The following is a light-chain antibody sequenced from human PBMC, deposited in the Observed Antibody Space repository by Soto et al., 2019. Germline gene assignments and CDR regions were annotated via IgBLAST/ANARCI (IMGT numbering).Light chain of an antibody. CDR3: QQYNIWSSIT. Sequence: EIVMTQSPATLSVSPGERATLSCRASQSISSKVGWYQQKPGQAPRLLIYGASTRATGVPPRFSGSGSGTEFTLIISSLHSEDFAVYYCQQYNIWSSITFGQGTRLEIK. V-gene: IGKV3-15*01. J-gene: IGKJ5*01. CDR2: GAS. CDR1: QSISSK.